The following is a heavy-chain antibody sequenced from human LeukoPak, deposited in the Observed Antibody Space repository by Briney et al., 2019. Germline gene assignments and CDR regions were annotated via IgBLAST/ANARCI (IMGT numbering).Heavy chain of an antibody. Sequence: PGGSLRLSCAASGFTFSSYWMHWVRHAPGKGLVRVSRINTDGSSTSYADSVKGRFTISRDNAKNTLYLQMNSLRAEDTAVYYCARGEYYYREAWRGYYFDYWGQGTLVTVSS. CDR3: ARGEYYYREAWRGYYFDY. J-gene: IGHJ4*02. CDR1: GFTFSSYW. V-gene: IGHV3-74*01. D-gene: IGHD3-10*01. CDR2: INTDGSST.